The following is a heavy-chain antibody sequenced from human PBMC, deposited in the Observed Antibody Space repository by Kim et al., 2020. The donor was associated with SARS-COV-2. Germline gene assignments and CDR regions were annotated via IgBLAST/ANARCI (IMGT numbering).Heavy chain of an antibody. D-gene: IGHD2-15*01. Sequence: YADSGRCRFSIARDNHTMSLYLQMNSLGAEDTAIYYCEKGCSGGTCVDYWGQGTLVTVSS. J-gene: IGHJ4*02. CDR3: EKGCSGGTCVDY. V-gene: IGHV3-23*05.